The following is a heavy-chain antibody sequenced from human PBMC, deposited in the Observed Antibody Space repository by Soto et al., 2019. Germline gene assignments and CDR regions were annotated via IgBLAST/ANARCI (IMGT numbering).Heavy chain of an antibody. D-gene: IGHD3-3*02. V-gene: IGHV3-21*01. CDR3: ARENLLAARQQRYFDY. J-gene: IGHJ4*02. CDR1: GFTFSSYS. CDR2: ISSSSSYI. Sequence: PGGSLRLSCAASGFTFSSYSMNWVRQAPGKGLEWVSSISSSSSYIYYADSVKGRFTISRDNAKNSLYLQMNSLRAEDTAVYYCARENLLAARQQRYFDYWGQGTLVTVSS.